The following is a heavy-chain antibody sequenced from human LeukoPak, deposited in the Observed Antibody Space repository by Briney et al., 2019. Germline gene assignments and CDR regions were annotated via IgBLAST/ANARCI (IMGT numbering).Heavy chain of an antibody. Sequence: SETLSLTCAVSGGSISSGGYSWSWIRQPPGKGLEWIGYIYYSGSTYYNPSLKSRVTISVDTSKNQFSLKLSSVTAADTAVYYCASLYSGSTGGVTPDYWGQGTLVTVSS. CDR1: GGSISSGGYS. J-gene: IGHJ4*02. CDR2: IYYSGST. CDR3: ASLYSGSTGGVTPDY. V-gene: IGHV4-30-4*07. D-gene: IGHD1-26*01.